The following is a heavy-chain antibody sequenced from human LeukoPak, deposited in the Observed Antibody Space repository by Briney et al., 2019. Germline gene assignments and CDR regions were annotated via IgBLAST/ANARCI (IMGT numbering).Heavy chain of an antibody. Sequence: PGGSLRLSCAASGXTFSHCGMHWVRQAPGKGLEWVAVISFDGNYKYYADSVKGRFTVSRDDSKNTLYLQMNGLRAEDTAVYYCARDAALGEQYYFDYWGQGTLVTVSS. CDR3: ARDAALGEQYYFDY. V-gene: IGHV3-33*01. CDR2: ISFDGNYK. D-gene: IGHD1/OR15-1a*01. CDR1: GXTFSHCG. J-gene: IGHJ4*02.